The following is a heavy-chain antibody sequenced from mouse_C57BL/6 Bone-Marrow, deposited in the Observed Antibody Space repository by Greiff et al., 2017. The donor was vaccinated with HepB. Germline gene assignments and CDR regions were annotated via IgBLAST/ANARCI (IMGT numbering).Heavy chain of an antibody. Sequence: VQLQQSGAELARPGASVKMSCKASGYTFTSYTMHWVNQRPGQGLEWIGYINPSSGYTKYNQKFKDKATLTADKSSSTAYMQLSSLTSEDSAVYYCATVAPRFAYWGQGTLVTVSA. CDR3: ATVAPRFAY. D-gene: IGHD1-1*01. V-gene: IGHV1-4*01. CDR2: INPSSGYT. CDR1: GYTFTSYT. J-gene: IGHJ3*01.